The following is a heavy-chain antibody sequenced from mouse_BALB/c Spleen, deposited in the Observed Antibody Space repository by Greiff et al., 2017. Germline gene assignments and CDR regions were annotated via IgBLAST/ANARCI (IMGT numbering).Heavy chain of an antibody. J-gene: IGHJ4*01. Sequence: EVKLMESGGDLVKPGGSLKLSCAASGFTFSSYGMSWVRQTPDKRLEWVATISSGGSYTYYPDSVKGRFTISRDNAKNTLYLQMSSLKSEDTAMYYCARPTGTDGAMDYWGQGTSVTVSS. CDR1: GFTFSSYG. V-gene: IGHV5-6*01. CDR2: ISSGGSYT. D-gene: IGHD4-1*02. CDR3: ARPTGTDGAMDY.